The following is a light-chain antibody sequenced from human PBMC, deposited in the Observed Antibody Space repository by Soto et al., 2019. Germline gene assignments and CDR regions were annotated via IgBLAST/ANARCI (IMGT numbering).Light chain of an antibody. CDR1: QSIASY. CDR2: AAS. Sequence: DIQMTQSPSSLSASVGDRVTITCRTSQSIASYLNWYQQKPGKAPNLLMFAASSLQSGVPSRFSCSGSGTDFTLTISSLQPGDCATYYCQQTYSTPWTFGQGTKVEIK. CDR3: QQTYSTPWT. V-gene: IGKV1-39*01. J-gene: IGKJ1*01.